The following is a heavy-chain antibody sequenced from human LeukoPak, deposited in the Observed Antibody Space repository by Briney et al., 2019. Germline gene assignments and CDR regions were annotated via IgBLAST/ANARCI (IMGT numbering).Heavy chain of an antibody. D-gene: IGHD1-26*01. CDR1: GFTFSSYG. V-gene: IGHV3-30*03. Sequence: GGSLRLSCAASGFTFSSYGMHWVRQAPGKGLEWVAVISYDGSSKYYVDPVKGRFTISRDNSKNTLYLQMNSLRAEDTAIYYCVLLGGFLNWFDPWGQGTLVTVSS. CDR3: VLLGGFLNWFDP. J-gene: IGHJ5*02. CDR2: ISYDGSSK.